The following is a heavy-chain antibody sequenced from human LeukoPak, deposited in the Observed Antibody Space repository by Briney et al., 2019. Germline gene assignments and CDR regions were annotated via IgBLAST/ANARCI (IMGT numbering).Heavy chain of an antibody. J-gene: IGHJ4*02. Sequence: GSLRLSCEASEFTFSSYSMNWVRQAPGKGLEWVSYISSSSSTIYYAESVKGRFTISRDNAKNSLYPQMNSLRVEDTAVYYCARSRGNSGSYPLDYWGQGTLVTVSS. V-gene: IGHV3-48*01. CDR3: ARSRGNSGSYPLDY. CDR1: EFTFSSYS. D-gene: IGHD1-26*01. CDR2: ISSSSSTI.